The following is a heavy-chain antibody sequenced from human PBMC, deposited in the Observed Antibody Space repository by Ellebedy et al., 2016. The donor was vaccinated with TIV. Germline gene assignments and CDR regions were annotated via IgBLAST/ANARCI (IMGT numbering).Heavy chain of an antibody. V-gene: IGHV3-7*03. CDR2: IKEDGSEK. CDR3: ARDKAFCSGSNCYRATSFDY. D-gene: IGHD2-15*01. J-gene: IGHJ4*02. Sequence: GGSLRLSXAASGFTFSIYWMSWVRQAPGKGLEWVAHIKEDGSEKYDVDSVKGRFTISRDNAKNLLYLQMNSLRAEDTAVYYCARDKAFCSGSNCYRATSFDYWGQGTLVSVSS. CDR1: GFTFSIYW.